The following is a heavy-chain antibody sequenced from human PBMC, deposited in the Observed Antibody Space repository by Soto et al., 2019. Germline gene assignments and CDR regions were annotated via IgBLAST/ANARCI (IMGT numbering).Heavy chain of an antibody. CDR2: IYPGDSDT. J-gene: IGHJ5*02. Sequence: GESLKISCKGSGYSFTSYWIGWVRQMPGKGLEWMGIIYPGDSDTRYSPSFQGQVTISADKSISTAYLQWSSLKASDTAMYYCARLGIAAAGTPGWFDPWGQGTLVTSPQ. CDR1: GYSFTSYW. D-gene: IGHD6-13*01. V-gene: IGHV5-51*01. CDR3: ARLGIAAAGTPGWFDP.